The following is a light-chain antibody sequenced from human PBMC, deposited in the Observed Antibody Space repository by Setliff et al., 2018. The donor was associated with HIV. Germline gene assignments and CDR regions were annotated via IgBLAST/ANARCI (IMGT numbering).Light chain of an antibody. J-gene: IGKJ1*01. V-gene: IGKV3-11*01. CDR1: QSVSNH. CDR3: QQRYSWRT. CDR2: DAS. Sequence: EVVLTQSPATLSLSPGERATLSRRASQSVSNHLGWYQQKPGQGPRLLIYDASKRATGIPARFSGGGSGTDFTLTISSLEPDDFAVYFCQQRYSWRTFGQGTKVDIK.